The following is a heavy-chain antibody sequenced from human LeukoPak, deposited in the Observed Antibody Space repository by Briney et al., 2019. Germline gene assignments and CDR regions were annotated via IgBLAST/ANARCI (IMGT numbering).Heavy chain of an antibody. J-gene: IGHJ4*02. CDR2: IYPGDSDT. D-gene: IGHD6-13*01. CDR3: ARIRAIAAAGTQTYYFDY. Sequence: GESLKISXKGSGYSFTSYWIGWVRQMPGKGLEWMGIIYPGDSDTRYSPSFQGQVTISADKSISTAYLQWSSLKASDTAMYYCARIRAIAAAGTQTYYFDYWGQGTLVTVSS. CDR1: GYSFTSYW. V-gene: IGHV5-51*01.